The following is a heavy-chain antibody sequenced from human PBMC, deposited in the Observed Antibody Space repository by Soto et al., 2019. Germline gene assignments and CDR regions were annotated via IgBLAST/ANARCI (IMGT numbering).Heavy chain of an antibody. Sequence: QVQLVQSGAEVKKPGASVKVSCKASGYTFTSYGISWVRQAPGQGLEYMGWISAYNGNTNYAQNLQGRVTMTTDTTTSSADIELRSLRSDETAVYYCAAGGRNTAEAYWGQGTLVTVSS. CDR3: AAGGRNTAEAY. CDR1: GYTFTSYG. V-gene: IGHV1-18*01. J-gene: IGHJ4*02. D-gene: IGHD5-18*01. CDR2: ISAYNGNT.